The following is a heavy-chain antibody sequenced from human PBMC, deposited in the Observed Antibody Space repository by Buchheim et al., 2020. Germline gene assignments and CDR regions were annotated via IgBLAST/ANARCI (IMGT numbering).Heavy chain of an antibody. Sequence: QVQLVESGGGVVQPGRSLRLSCAASGFTFSSYGMHWVRQAPGKGLEWVAVIWYDGSNKYYADSVKGRFTISRDNSKNTLYLQMNSLRAEDTAVYYCARSRDTAMVTYCYYGMDVWGQGTT. D-gene: IGHD5-18*01. V-gene: IGHV3-33*01. J-gene: IGHJ6*02. CDR3: ARSRDTAMVTYCYYGMDV. CDR1: GFTFSSYG. CDR2: IWYDGSNK.